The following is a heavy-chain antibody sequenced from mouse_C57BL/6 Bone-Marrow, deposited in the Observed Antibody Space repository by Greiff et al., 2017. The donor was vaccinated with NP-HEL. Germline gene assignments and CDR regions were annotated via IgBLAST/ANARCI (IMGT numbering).Heavy chain of an antibody. CDR2: INPSTGGT. J-gene: IGHJ3*01. V-gene: IGHV1-42*01. CDR3: AGYSWFAY. CDR1: GYSFTGYY. D-gene: IGHD2-3*01. Sequence: EVQLQQSGPELVKPGASVKISCKASGYSFTGYYMNWVKQSPEKSLEWIGEINPSTGGTTYNQKFKAKATLTVDKSSSTAYMQLKSLTSEDSAVYYCAGYSWFAYWGQGTLVTVSA.